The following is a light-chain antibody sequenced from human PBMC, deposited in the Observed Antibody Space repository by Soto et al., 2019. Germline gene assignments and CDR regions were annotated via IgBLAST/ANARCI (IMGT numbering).Light chain of an antibody. J-gene: IGLJ3*02. CDR1: SSDVGGYNY. CDR3: SSYTSSSTRV. Sequence: QSALTQPASVSGSPGQSITISCTGTSSDVGGYNYVSWYQQHPGKAPKLMIYEVSNRPSGVSNRFSGSKSGNTASLTISGLQAEEEADYDCSSYTSSSTRVFGGGTKVTVL. V-gene: IGLV2-14*01. CDR2: EVS.